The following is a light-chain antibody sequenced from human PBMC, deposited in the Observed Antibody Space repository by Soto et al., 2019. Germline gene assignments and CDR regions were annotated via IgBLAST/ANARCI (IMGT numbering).Light chain of an antibody. J-gene: IGKJ5*01. V-gene: IGKV1-6*01. CDR3: QQSYRTPIT. CDR2: AAS. Sequence: AIQMTQSPSSLSASVGERVTITCRASQGIRNDVACYQQKPGKAPKLLIYAASSLESGVPARFSGSGSGTDFTLTISILQPEDVATYYCQQSYRTPITFGQGTRLEIK. CDR1: QGIRND.